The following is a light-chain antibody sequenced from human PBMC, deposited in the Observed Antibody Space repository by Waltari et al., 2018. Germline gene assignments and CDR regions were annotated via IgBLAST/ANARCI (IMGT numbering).Light chain of an antibody. J-gene: IGKJ1*01. V-gene: IGKV1-8*01. Sequence: AIRMTQSPSSLSASTGARVTITCRASQGISSYLAWYQQKPGKAPKLLIYAASTLQSGVPSRFSGSGSGTDFTLTISCLQSEDFATYYCQQYYSYPTFGQGTKVEIK. CDR1: QGISSY. CDR3: QQYYSYPT. CDR2: AAS.